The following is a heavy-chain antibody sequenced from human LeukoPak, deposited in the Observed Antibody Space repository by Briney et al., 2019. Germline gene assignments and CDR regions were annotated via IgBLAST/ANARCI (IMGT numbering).Heavy chain of an antibody. J-gene: IGHJ3*02. D-gene: IGHD3-22*01. CDR3: AADGYYYDSLVRNRYFDI. V-gene: IGHV4-59*12. Sequence: SETLSLTCTVSGGSISSYYWSWIRQPPGKGLEWIGYIYYSGSTNYNPSLKSRVTISVDTSKNQFSLKLSSVTAADTAVYYCAADGYYYDSLVRNRYFDIWGQGTMVTVSS. CDR2: IYYSGST. CDR1: GGSISSYY.